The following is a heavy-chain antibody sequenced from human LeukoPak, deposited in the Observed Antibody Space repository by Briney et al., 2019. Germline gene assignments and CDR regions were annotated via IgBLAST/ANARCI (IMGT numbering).Heavy chain of an antibody. D-gene: IGHD3-22*01. V-gene: IGHV4-59*01. CDR1: GGSISPFY. CDR3: ARGIGITMIDY. J-gene: IGHJ4*02. Sequence: SETLSLTCTVSGGSISPFYWNWIRQPPGKGLEWIGYIYYTGGTSYSPSLNSRATISVDTSKNQFSLKLSSVTAADTAVYYCARGIGITMIDYWGQGTLVTVSS. CDR2: IYYTGGT.